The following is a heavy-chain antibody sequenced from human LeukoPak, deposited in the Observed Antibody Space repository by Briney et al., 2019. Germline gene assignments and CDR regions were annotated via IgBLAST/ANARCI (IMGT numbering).Heavy chain of an antibody. CDR1: GGSISSGGYY. CDR3: ARDFEGRVGATGS. CDR2: IYYSGST. D-gene: IGHD1-26*01. Sequence: PSETLSLTCTVSGGSISSGGYYWSWIRQHPGKGLEGIGYIYYSGSTYYNPSLKSRVTISVDTSKNQFSLKLSSVTAADTAVYYCARDFEGRVGATGSWGQGTLVTVSS. J-gene: IGHJ4*02. V-gene: IGHV4-31*03.